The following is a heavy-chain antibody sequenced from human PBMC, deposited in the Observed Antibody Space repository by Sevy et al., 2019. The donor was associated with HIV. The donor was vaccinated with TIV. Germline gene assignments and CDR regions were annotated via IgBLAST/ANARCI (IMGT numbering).Heavy chain of an antibody. D-gene: IGHD3-22*01. CDR2: ISGSGGSS. J-gene: IGHJ4*02. CDR1: EFRLSNYA. CDR3: AKDLYYDNSLSDY. Sequence: GGSLRLSCVASEFRLSNYAMNWVRQAPGKGLEWVSGISGSGGSSYYADSVKGRFTISRDNSKNRLYLQMNSLRAEDTAMYYCAKDLYYDNSLSDYWGQGILATVSS. V-gene: IGHV3-23*01.